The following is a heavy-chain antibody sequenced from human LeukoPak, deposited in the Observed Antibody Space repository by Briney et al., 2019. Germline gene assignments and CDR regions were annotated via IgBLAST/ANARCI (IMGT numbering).Heavy chain of an antibody. CDR1: GGSISSGDYY. CDR3: ARGTTFFGVVINVLDP. D-gene: IGHD3-3*01. J-gene: IGHJ5*02. V-gene: IGHV4-30-4*01. CDR2: IYYSGST. Sequence: SQTLSLTCTVSGGSISSGDYYWSWIRQPPGKGLEGIGYIYYSGSTYYNPSLKSRVTISVDTSKNQFSLKLSSVTAADTAVYYCARGTTFFGVVINVLDPWGQGTLVTVSS.